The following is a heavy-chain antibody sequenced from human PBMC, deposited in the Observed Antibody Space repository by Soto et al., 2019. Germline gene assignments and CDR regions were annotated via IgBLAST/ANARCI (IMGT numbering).Heavy chain of an antibody. CDR1: GFTFSDYY. CDR3: ARVKSYDVLTGYPPDSDY. J-gene: IGHJ4*02. V-gene: IGHV3-11*06. D-gene: IGHD3-9*01. CDR2: ISGRSGYT. Sequence: GGSLRLSCAASGFTFSDYYMTWIRQAPGKGLEWVSYISGRSGYTKYADSVKGRFTISRDNAKNSLYLQMNSLRAEDTAVYYCARVKSYDVLTGYPPDSDYWGQGTLVTVSS.